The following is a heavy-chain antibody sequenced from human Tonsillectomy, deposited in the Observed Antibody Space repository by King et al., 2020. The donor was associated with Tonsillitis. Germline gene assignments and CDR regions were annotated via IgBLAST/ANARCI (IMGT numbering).Heavy chain of an antibody. J-gene: IGHJ4*02. D-gene: IGHD3-10*01. CDR2: IRQDGSDK. CDR3: VRVRPY. V-gene: IGHV3-7*01. Sequence: VQLVESGGGLVQPGGSLRLSCAASGFDFSSYWMSWFRQAPGKGLEWVANIRQDGSDKYYVDSVRGRFTISRDNARDSVYLQLNILRAEDTAIYYCVRVRPYWGQGTLVTVSS. CDR1: GFDFSSYW.